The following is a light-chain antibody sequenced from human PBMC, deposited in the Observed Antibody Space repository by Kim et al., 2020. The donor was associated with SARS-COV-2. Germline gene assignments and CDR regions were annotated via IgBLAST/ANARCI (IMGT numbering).Light chain of an antibody. CDR3: SSYTSSGTYV. Sequence: GPSITISCTGTSSDVGVYNYVSWYQQHPGKAPKLMIYDVSKRPSGVSNRFSGSKSGNTASLTISGLQAEDEADYYCSSYTSSGTYVFGSGTKVTVL. CDR2: DVS. V-gene: IGLV2-14*04. J-gene: IGLJ6*01. CDR1: SSDVGVYNY.